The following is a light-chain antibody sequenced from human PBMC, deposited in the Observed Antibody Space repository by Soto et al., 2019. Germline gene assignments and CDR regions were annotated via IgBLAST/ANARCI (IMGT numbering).Light chain of an antibody. J-gene: IGKJ1*01. V-gene: IGKV3-20*01. CDR1: QSVGNN. CDR3: QQYGSSPPRT. CDR2: GAS. Sequence: EIVMTQSPATLSVSPGERTTLSCRASQSVGNNLAWYQQKPGQAPRLLIYGASNRATGIPDRFSGSGSGTDFTLTISRLEPEDFAVYYCQQYGSSPPRTFGQGTKVDIK.